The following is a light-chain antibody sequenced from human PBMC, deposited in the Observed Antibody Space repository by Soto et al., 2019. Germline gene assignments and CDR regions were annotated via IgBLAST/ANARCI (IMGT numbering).Light chain of an antibody. CDR1: QSVSNNY. CDR2: GAS. J-gene: IGKJ1*01. Sequence: EIVFTQSPGTLDLSPGERATLSCRASQSVSNNYLAWYQQKPGQAPRLLIYGASKRATGIPDRISGRGSGTDFTLTISRLEPEDFAVYYCQQYGSSGTFGQGTKVDIK. V-gene: IGKV3-20*01. CDR3: QQYGSSGT.